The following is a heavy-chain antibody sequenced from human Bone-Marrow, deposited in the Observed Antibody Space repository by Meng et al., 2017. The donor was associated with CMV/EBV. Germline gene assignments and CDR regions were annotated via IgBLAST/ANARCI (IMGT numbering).Heavy chain of an antibody. V-gene: IGHV4-59*01. CDR1: GGSISSYY. CDR2: IYYSGST. Sequence: SETLSLTCTVSGGSISSYYWSWIRQPPGKGLEWIGYIYYSGSTNYHPSLKSRVTISVDTSKNQFSLKLSSVTAADTAVYYCTREGAYYYDSSGYYSGDAFDIWGPGKRVTGSS. D-gene: IGHD3-22*01. CDR3: TREGAYYYDSSGYYSGDAFDI. J-gene: IGHJ3*02.